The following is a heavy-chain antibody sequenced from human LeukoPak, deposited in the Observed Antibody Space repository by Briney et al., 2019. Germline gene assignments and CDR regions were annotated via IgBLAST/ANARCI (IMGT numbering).Heavy chain of an antibody. V-gene: IGHV3-53*05. Sequence: PGGSLRLSCAAPGFTVSSNYMSWVRQAPGKGLEWVSVIYSGGSTYYADSVKGRFTISRDNSKNSLYLQMNSLRAEDMALYYCAKDSHGGYSYGPYYFDYWGQGTLVTVSS. D-gene: IGHD5-18*01. CDR1: GFTVSSNY. J-gene: IGHJ4*02. CDR2: IYSGGST. CDR3: AKDSHGGYSYGPYYFDY.